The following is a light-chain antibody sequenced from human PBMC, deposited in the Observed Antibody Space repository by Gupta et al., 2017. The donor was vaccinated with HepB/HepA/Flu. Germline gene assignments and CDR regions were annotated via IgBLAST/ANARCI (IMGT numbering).Light chain of an antibody. CDR3: QAWDSSTFV. J-gene: IGLJ1*01. V-gene: IGLV3-1*01. CDR1: KLGDKY. Sequence: SYELTQPPSVSVYPGQTASITCSGDKLGDKYVCWYQQKPGQSPVLVMYEDTKRPSGITELFSGSNSGNTATLXIXGTRAMXEDDYYCQAWDSSTFVFGTGTKVTVL. CDR2: EDT.